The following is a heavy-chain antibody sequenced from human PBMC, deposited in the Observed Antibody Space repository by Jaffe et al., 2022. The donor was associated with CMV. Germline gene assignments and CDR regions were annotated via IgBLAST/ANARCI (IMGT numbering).Heavy chain of an antibody. CDR2: TYYRSKWYN. D-gene: IGHD3-22*01. J-gene: IGHJ5*02. V-gene: IGHV6-1*01. CDR1: GDSVSSNSAA. CDR3: ARSGATMIVVVMEGLDP. Sequence: QVQLQQSGPGLVKPSQTLSLTCAISGDSVSSNSAAWNWIRQSPSRGLEWLGRTYYRSKWYNDYAVSVKSRITINPDTSKNQFSLQLNSVTPEDTAVYYCARSGATMIVVVMEGLDPWGQGTLVTVSS.